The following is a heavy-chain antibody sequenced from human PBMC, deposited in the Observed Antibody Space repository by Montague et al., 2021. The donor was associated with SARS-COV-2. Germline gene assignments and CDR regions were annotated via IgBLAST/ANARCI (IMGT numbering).Heavy chain of an antibody. D-gene: IGHD3-10*01. CDR2: IHHGGST. J-gene: IGHJ6*03. CDR1: GTSFSGYY. CDR3: ARLGDGVVPSPILGVGPYYSYYCMDV. V-gene: IGHV4-34*01. Sequence: SETLSLTCAVHGTSFSGYYWNWIRQPPGKGLEWIGEIHHGGSTNYNPSLKSRVTISADTSKNQFSLKLTSVAAADTAVYYCARLGDGVVPSPILGVGPYYSYYCMDVWGKGTTVTVSS.